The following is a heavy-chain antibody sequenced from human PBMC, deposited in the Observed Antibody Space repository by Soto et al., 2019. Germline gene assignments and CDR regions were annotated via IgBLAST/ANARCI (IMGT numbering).Heavy chain of an antibody. CDR2: IYYSGST. CDR1: GASITTYY. CDR3: ARAHYGDYGYGMDV. J-gene: IGHJ6*02. Sequence: SETLSLTCTVSGASITTYYWSWIRQPPGKGLEWIGYIYYSGSTYYNPPLKSRVTISVDRSKNQFSLKLSSVTAADTAVYYCARAHYGDYGYGMDVWGQGTTVTVSS. D-gene: IGHD4-17*01. V-gene: IGHV4-59*12.